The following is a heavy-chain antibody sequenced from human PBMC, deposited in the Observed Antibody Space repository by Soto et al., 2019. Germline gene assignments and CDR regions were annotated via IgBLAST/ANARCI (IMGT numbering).Heavy chain of an antibody. CDR2: ISYDGSNK. J-gene: IGHJ6*02. CDR3: AKDKRVRGGAYYYYGMDV. Sequence: GGSLRLSCAASGFTFSSYGMHWVRQAPGKGLEWVAVISYDGSNKYYADSVKGRFTISRDNSKNTLYLQMNSLRAEDTAVYYCAKDKRVRGGAYYYYGMDVWGQGTTVTVSS. D-gene: IGHD3-10*01. CDR1: GFTFSSYG. V-gene: IGHV3-30*18.